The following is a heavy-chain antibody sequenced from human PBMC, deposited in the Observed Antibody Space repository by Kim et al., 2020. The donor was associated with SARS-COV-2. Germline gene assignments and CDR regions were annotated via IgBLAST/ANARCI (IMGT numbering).Heavy chain of an antibody. J-gene: IGHJ4*02. V-gene: IGHV1-46*01. Sequence: TYEQKYQGRITMTRDTSTTPVYMELSSLRSDDTAVYYCARAEGSYKKYDYWGQGTLVTVSS. D-gene: IGHD1-20*01. CDR3: ARAEGSYKKYDY.